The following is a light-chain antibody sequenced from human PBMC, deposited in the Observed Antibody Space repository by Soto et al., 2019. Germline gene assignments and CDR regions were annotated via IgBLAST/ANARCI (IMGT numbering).Light chain of an antibody. CDR3: AAWDDSLSGLV. V-gene: IGLV1-47*01. CDR2: SSY. Sequence: QSVLTQPPSTSGTPGQRVTISCSGSSSNIGSNYVYWYQQLPGTAPKLLIYSSYQRPSGVPDRFSGSKSGTSASLAISGLRSEDEADYYCAAWDDSLSGLVFGAGTKVTVL. J-gene: IGLJ1*01. CDR1: SSNIGSNY.